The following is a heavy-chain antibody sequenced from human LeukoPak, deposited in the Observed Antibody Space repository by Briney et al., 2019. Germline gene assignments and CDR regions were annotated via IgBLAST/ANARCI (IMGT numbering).Heavy chain of an antibody. CDR1: GFTFSSYA. D-gene: IGHD6-13*01. V-gene: IGHV3-30*04. CDR3: ARGGYSSSWTLISGFAYYFDY. CDR2: ISYDGSNK. Sequence: GGSLRLSCAASGFTFSSYAMHWVRQAPGKGLEWVAVISYDGSNKYYADSVKGRFTISRDNSKNTLYLQMNSLRAEDTAVYYCARGGYSSSWTLISGFAYYFDYWGQGTLVTVSS. J-gene: IGHJ4*02.